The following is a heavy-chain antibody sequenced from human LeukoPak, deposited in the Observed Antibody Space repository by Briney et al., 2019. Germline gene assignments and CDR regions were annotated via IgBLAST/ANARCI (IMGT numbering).Heavy chain of an antibody. CDR3: ATGLSGRSSSWPAGVGY. CDR1: GYTFTNYY. J-gene: IGHJ4*02. CDR2: VNPSGGSP. V-gene: IGHV1-46*01. D-gene: IGHD6-13*01. Sequence: ASVKVSCKASGYTFTNYYMHWVRQAPGQGLEWMGIVNPSGGSPTYAQKFQGRVTMTEDTSTDTAYMELSSLRSEDTAVYYCATGLSGRSSSWPAGVGYWGQGTLVTVSS.